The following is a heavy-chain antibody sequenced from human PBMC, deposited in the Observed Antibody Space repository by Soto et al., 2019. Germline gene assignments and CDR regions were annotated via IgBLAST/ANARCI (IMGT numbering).Heavy chain of an antibody. D-gene: IGHD3-3*01. Sequence: SETLSLTCAVSGGSISSSNWWSWVRQPPGKGLEWIGEIYHSGSTNYNPSLKSRVTISVDKSKNQFSLKLSSVTAADTAVYYCAREGERITIFRVVSYYFDYWGQGTLVTVSS. CDR1: GGSISSSNW. CDR2: IYHSGST. CDR3: AREGERITIFRVVSYYFDY. V-gene: IGHV4-4*02. J-gene: IGHJ4*02.